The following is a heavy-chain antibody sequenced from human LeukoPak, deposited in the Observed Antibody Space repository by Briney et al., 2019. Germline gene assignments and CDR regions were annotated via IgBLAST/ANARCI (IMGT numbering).Heavy chain of an antibody. J-gene: IGHJ4*02. CDR3: AKDWASIPAYFDY. V-gene: IGHV3-30*02. CDR1: GFTFSSYG. CDR2: IRYDGSNK. Sequence: GGSLRLSCAASGFTFSSYGMHWVRQAPGKGLEWGAFIRYDGSNKYYADSVKGRFTISRDNSKNTLYMQMNSLRAEDTAVYYCAKDWASIPAYFDYWGQGTLVTVSS. D-gene: IGHD2/OR15-2a*01.